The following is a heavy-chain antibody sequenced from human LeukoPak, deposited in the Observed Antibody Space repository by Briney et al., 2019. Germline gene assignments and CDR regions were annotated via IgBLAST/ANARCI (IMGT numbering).Heavy chain of an antibody. CDR2: INSGGTVT. J-gene: IGHJ4*02. D-gene: IGHD5-24*01. CDR3: ARIGDGYGDYFDY. Sequence: GGSLRLSCAASGFTFSDFWMHWVRQAPGKGLVWVSRINSGGTVTNYADSVKGRLTISRDNAKNSLFLQMNSLRPEDTAVYYCARIGDGYGDYFDYWGQGTLVTVSS. CDR1: GFTFSDFW. V-gene: IGHV3-74*01.